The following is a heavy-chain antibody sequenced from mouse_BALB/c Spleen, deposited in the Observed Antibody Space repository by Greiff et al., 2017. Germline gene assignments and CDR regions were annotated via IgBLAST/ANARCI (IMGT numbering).Heavy chain of an antibody. V-gene: IGHV5-17*02. CDR2: ISSGSSTI. J-gene: IGHJ2*01. CDR3: ARDTNYFDY. Sequence: EVKVVESGGGLVQPGGSRKLSCAASGFTFSSFGMHWVRQAPEKGLEWVAYISSGSSTIYYADTVKGRFTISRDNPKNTLFLQMTSLRSEDTAMYYCARDTNYFDYWGQGTTLTVSS. CDR1: GFTFSSFG. D-gene: IGHD1-1*01.